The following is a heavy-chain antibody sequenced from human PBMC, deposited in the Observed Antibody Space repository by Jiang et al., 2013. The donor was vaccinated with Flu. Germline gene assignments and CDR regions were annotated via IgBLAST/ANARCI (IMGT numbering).Heavy chain of an antibody. CDR3: TTDQQDGGYALYYFDY. CDR1: GFTFSNAW. Sequence: QLVESGGGLVKPGGSLRLSCAASGFTFSNAWMSWVRQAPGKGLEWVGRIKSKTDGGTTDYAAPVKGRFTISRDDSKNTLYLQMNSLKTEDTAVYYCTTDQQDGGYALYYFDYWGQGTLVTVSS. J-gene: IGHJ4*02. CDR2: IKSKTDGGTT. D-gene: IGHD5-12*01. V-gene: IGHV3-15*01.